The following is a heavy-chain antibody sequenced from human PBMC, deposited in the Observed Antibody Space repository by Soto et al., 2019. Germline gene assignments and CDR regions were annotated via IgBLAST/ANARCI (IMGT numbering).Heavy chain of an antibody. CDR2: ISDSGGST. V-gene: IGHV3-23*01. J-gene: IGHJ4*02. Sequence: GSLRLSCAASGFTFSSSAMTWVRQAPGMGLQWVSAISDSGGSTYYADSVRGRFTISRDNSKNTLYLQLNSLGAEDTAVYYCAKDKPAAGSQWLVPIWGRGTLVTVSS. CDR1: GFTFSSSA. CDR3: AKDKPAAGSQWLVPI. D-gene: IGHD6-19*01.